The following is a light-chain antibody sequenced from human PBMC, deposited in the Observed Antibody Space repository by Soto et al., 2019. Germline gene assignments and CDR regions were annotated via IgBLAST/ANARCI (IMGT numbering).Light chain of an antibody. CDR2: AAS. CDR1: QSISRW. CDR3: QQSYRTLT. J-gene: IGKJ5*01. V-gene: IGKV1-39*01. Sequence: DIQITQSPSTLSASVGDRVTITCRASQSISRWLAWYQQAPGKAPNLLIFAASSLQSGVPSRFSGSGSGTDFTLTISSLQPEDFATYYCQQSYRTLTFGQGTRLEIK.